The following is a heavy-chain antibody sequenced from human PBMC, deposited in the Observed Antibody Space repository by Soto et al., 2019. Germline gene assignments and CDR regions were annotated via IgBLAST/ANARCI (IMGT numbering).Heavy chain of an antibody. Sequence: PSETLSLTCTVSGGSISSGDYYWSWIRQPPGKGLEWIGYIYYSGSTYYNPSLKSRVTISVDTSKNQFSLKLSSVTAADTAVYYCARDRPLLLWFGSYGMDVWGQGTTVTVSS. J-gene: IGHJ6*02. V-gene: IGHV4-30-4*01. D-gene: IGHD3-10*01. CDR2: IYYSGST. CDR3: ARDRPLLLWFGSYGMDV. CDR1: GGSISSGDYY.